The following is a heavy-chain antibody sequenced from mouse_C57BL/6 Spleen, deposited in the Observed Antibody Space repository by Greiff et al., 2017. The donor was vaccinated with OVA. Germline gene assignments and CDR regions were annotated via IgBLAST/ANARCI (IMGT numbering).Heavy chain of an antibody. V-gene: IGHV1-15*01. Sequence: QVQLQQSGAELVRPGASVTLSCKASGYTFTDYEMHWVKQTPVHGLEWIGAIDPETGGTAYNQKFKGKAILTADKSSSTAYMELRSLTSEDSAVYYCTRDPYYYGIPYYFDYWGQGTTLTVSS. CDR2: IDPETGGT. J-gene: IGHJ2*01. CDR3: TRDPYYYGIPYYFDY. D-gene: IGHD1-1*01. CDR1: GYTFTDYE.